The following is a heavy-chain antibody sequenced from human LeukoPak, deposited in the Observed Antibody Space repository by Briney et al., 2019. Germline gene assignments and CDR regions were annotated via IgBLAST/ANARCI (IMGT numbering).Heavy chain of an antibody. CDR1: GFTFSTYD. CDR3: ARDLGKGRYFDY. D-gene: IGHD4-23*01. V-gene: IGHV3-21*01. CDR2: ITSTSSYI. Sequence: GGSLRLSCSASGFTFSTYDMNWVRQATGKGLEWVSSITSTSSYIYYADSVKGRFTISRDNVNNLLFLQMDSLRAEDTAVYYCARDLGKGRYFDYWGQGTLVTVSS. J-gene: IGHJ4*02.